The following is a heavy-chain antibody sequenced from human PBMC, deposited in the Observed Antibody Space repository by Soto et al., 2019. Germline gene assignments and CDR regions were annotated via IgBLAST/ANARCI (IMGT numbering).Heavy chain of an antibody. CDR1: GGTFSSYA. CDR2: IIPIFGTA. CDR3: ARSIAARPVPMLRPSAYDTDV. J-gene: IGHJ6*02. D-gene: IGHD6-6*01. Sequence: GASVKVSCKASGGTFSSYAISWVRQAPGQGLEWMGGIIPIFGTANYAQKFQGRVTITADESTSTAYMQLSSLRSEDTALYYCARSIAARPVPMLRPSAYDTDVWGQGTTVTVSS. V-gene: IGHV1-69*13.